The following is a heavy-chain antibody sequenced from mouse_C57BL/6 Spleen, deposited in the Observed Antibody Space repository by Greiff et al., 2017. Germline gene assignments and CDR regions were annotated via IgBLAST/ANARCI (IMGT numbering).Heavy chain of an antibody. CDR2: ISNGGGST. D-gene: IGHD2-1*01. CDR3: ARHGIYYGNRYAMDY. V-gene: IGHV5-12*01. J-gene: IGHJ4*01. CDR1: GFTFSDYY. Sequence: EVQLVESGGGLVQPGGSLKLSCAASGFTFSDYYMYWVRQTPEKRLEWVAYISNGGGSTYYPDTVKGRFTISRDNAKNTLYLQMSRLKSEDTAMYYCARHGIYYGNRYAMDYWGQGTSVTVSS.